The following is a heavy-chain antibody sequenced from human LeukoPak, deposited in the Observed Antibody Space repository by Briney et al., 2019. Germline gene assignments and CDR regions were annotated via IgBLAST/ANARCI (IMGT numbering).Heavy chain of an antibody. CDR2: ISGSGGGTT. Sequence: GGSLRLSCAASGFTFSSYAMSWVRQAPGKGLEWVSGISGSGGGTTYYTDSVKGGFTISRDNPKNTLYLQMNSLRVEDTAVYYCAKDRTTAARIFDYWGQGTRVTVSS. D-gene: IGHD6-6*01. V-gene: IGHV3-23*01. J-gene: IGHJ4*02. CDR1: GFTFSSYA. CDR3: AKDRTTAARIFDY.